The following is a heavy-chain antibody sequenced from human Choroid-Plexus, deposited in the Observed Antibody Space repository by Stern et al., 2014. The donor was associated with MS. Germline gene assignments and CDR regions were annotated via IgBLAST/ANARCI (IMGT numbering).Heavy chain of an antibody. D-gene: IGHD2/OR15-2a*01. CDR1: GFTFGSCA. J-gene: IGHJ5*02. CDR2: VSYDGSNK. CDR3: AKDRQYLTYFFDH. V-gene: IGHV3-30*18. Sequence: VQLEESGGGVVQPGRPLGLSCVASGFTFGSCAMHWVRQAPGKGLEWVAGVSYDGSNKYYADSVKGRFTISRDNSQNTLYMQMSSLSPEDTAVYYCAKDRQYLTYFFDHWGQGSLVTVSS.